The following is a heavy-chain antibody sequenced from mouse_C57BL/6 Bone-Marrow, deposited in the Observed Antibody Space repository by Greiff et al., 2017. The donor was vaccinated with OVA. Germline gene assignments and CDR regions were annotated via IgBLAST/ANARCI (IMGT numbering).Heavy chain of an antibody. J-gene: IGHJ4*01. V-gene: IGHV1-9*01. Sequence: QVQLQQSGAELMQPGASVTLSCPATCYTFPGSWLEWVKQRPGHVLEWIGEILPGSGSTNYNEQFKGKATFTADTSSNTAYMQLISLPPAYSAFSYCERQLKDYARDYWGQGTSGTGSS. CDR2: ILPGSGST. D-gene: IGHD3-1*01. CDR3: ERQLKDYARDY. CDR1: CYTFPGSW.